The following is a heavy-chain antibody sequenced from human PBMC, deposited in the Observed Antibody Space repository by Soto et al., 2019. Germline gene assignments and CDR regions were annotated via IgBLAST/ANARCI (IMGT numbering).Heavy chain of an antibody. V-gene: IGHV3-7*03. Sequence: GGSRRLCWAASGFTFSSFWMSWGRQAPGKGPEWVANIEGDGSAKNYLDSVKGRFTISRDNAKNSLYLQMSSLRAEDTAVYYCVKEARVRSPAGDCFDYWAQGTLVTVSS. J-gene: IGHJ4*02. D-gene: IGHD2-21*01. CDR3: VKEARVRSPAGDCFDY. CDR2: IEGDGSAK. CDR1: GFTFSSFW.